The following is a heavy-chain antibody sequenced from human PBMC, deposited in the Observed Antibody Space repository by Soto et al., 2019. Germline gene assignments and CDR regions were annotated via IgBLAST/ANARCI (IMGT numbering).Heavy chain of an antibody. D-gene: IGHD1-20*01. CDR2: INAGNGNT. V-gene: IGHV1-3*05. CDR1: GYTFTSYA. CDR3: ARGITRPTPLDY. J-gene: IGHJ4*02. Sequence: QVQLVQSGAEEKKPGASVKVSCKASGYTFTSYAMHWVRQAPGQRLEWMGWINAGNGNTKYSQRFQGRVTITRDTSASTAYMELSSLRSEDTAVYYCARGITRPTPLDYWGQGTLVTVSS.